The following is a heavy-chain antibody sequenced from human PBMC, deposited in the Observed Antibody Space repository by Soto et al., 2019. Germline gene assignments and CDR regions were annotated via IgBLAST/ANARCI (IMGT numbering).Heavy chain of an antibody. CDR3: ARDKGVGNYYYGMDV. J-gene: IGHJ6*01. D-gene: IGHD2-15*01. V-gene: IGHV4-31*03. CDR1: GGSISSGGYY. Sequence: TLSLTFTVSGGSISSGGYYWSWSLQHPGKGLEWIGYIYYSGSTYYNKSLKSRVTISVDTSKKQFSLKLISVTAADTAVSSCARDKGVGNYYYGMDVWGQGTTLPLSS. CDR2: IYYSGST.